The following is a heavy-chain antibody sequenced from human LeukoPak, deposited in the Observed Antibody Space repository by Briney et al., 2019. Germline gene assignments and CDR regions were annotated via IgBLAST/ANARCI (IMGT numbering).Heavy chain of an antibody. D-gene: IGHD3-3*01. CDR2: INHSGST. CDR3: ARGGVTIFGVVTLFDY. CDR1: GGSFSGYY. J-gene: IGHJ4*02. Sequence: KPSESLPLTCAVYGGSFSGYYWSWIRQPPGKGLEWIGEINHSGSTNYNPSLKSRVTISVDTPKNQFSLKLSSVTAADTAVYYCARGGVTIFGVVTLFDYWGQGTLVTVSS. V-gene: IGHV4-34*01.